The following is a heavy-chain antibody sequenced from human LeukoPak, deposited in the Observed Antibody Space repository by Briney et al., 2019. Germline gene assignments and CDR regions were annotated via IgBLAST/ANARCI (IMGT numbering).Heavy chain of an antibody. CDR2: IKEDGSET. D-gene: IGHD6-19*01. Sequence: GGFLLLSCAGSGVIFSSHYMSWVRQAAGKGLEGVANIKEDGSETFYVDSVKGRFTVSRDNGKNSLYLQMNSLRAEDTAVYYCARLYSTGCYGGPDNWGQGTLVAVSS. V-gene: IGHV3-7*01. CDR1: GVIFSSHY. J-gene: IGHJ4*02. CDR3: ARLYSTGCYGGPDN.